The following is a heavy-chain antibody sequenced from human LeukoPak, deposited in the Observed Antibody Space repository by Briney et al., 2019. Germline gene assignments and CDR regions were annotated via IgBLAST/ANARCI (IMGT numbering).Heavy chain of an antibody. J-gene: IGHJ4*02. CDR1: GFTFNTYA. D-gene: IGHD2-15*01. Sequence: PGGSRRLSCAASGFTFNTYAINWVRQAPGKGLEWVSAISGSGGRTYYSDSVKGRFTISRDNSKNTLYLQMNSLRAEDTAVYYCARVKRDCSGGSCYSFDYWGQGTLVTVSS. CDR2: ISGSGGRT. CDR3: ARVKRDCSGGSCYSFDY. V-gene: IGHV3-23*01.